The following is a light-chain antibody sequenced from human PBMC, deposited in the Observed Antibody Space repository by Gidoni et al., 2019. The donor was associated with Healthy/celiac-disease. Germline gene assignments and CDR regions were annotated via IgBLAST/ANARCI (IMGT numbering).Light chain of an antibody. J-gene: IGLJ3*02. Sequence: QSVLPQPPSASAAPAQKVTISCSGSRSNIGNNYVPWYQQLPGTAPKLLLYDNNKRPSGIPDRFSGSKSGTSATLGITGLQTGDEADYYCGTWDSSLSALFGGGTKLTVL. V-gene: IGLV1-51*01. CDR3: GTWDSSLSAL. CDR2: DNN. CDR1: RSNIGNNY.